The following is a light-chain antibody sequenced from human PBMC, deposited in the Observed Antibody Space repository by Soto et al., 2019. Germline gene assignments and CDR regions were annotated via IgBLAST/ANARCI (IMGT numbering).Light chain of an antibody. V-gene: IGKV1-33*01. Sequence: DIQMTQSPSSLSASVGDRVTITCQASQDVSTYLNWYQQKPGKAPKLLISDASNLETGVPSRFSGSGSGTDFTLTISSLEPEDCAIYFCQQANSFPITFGQGTRLEIK. CDR3: QQANSFPIT. J-gene: IGKJ5*01. CDR2: DAS. CDR1: QDVSTY.